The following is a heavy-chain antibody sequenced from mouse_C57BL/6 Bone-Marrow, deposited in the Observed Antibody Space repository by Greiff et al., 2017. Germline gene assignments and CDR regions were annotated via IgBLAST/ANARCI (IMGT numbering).Heavy chain of an antibody. CDR2: INPNNGGT. J-gene: IGHJ3*01. Sequence: VQLQQSGPELVKPGASVKMSCKASGYTFTDYNMNWVKQSHGKSLEWIGYINPNNGGTSYNQKFKGKATLTVNKSSSTAYMVLRSLTSEDSAVYYCARDYYGSSPWVAYWDRGKLITVTA. D-gene: IGHD1-1*01. CDR1: GYTFTDYN. V-gene: IGHV1-22*01. CDR3: ARDYYGSSPWVAY.